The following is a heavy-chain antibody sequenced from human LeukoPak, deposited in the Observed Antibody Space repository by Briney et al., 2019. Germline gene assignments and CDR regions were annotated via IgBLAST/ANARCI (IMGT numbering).Heavy chain of an antibody. Sequence: GGSLRLSCAASGFTFNSYGMHWVRQAPGKGLEWVAVIAYDGSNKYYADSVKGRFTISRDNSKNTLYLQMNSLRAEDTAVYYCAKDRYGSGSYYYTPHFDYWGQGTLITVSS. D-gene: IGHD3-10*01. CDR1: GFTFNSYG. CDR2: IAYDGSNK. CDR3: AKDRYGSGSYYYTPHFDY. V-gene: IGHV3-30*18. J-gene: IGHJ4*02.